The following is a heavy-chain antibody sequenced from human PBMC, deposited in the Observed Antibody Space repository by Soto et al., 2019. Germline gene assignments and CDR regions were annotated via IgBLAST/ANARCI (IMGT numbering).Heavy chain of an antibody. CDR1: GFSFSDHH. CDR2: ARNRAGSYTT. D-gene: IGHD6-13*01. CDR3: SNSPVGKIGSG. Sequence: EVQLVESGGGLAQPGGSLRLSCVGSGFSFSDHHMDWVRQAPGKGLEWVGRARNRAGSYTTEYAASVKGRFTISRDDSKNSLYVQMNSLKTEDTAVYYCSNSPVGKIGSGWGQGTLVTVSP. V-gene: IGHV3-72*01. J-gene: IGHJ4*02.